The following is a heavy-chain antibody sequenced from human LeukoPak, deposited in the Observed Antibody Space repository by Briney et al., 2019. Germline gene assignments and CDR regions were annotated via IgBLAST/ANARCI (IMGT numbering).Heavy chain of an antibody. J-gene: IGHJ4*02. V-gene: IGHV3-30*03. D-gene: IGHD3-22*01. CDR2: ISYDGSNK. CDR3: ARVGAFYDSSGYYGY. CDR1: GFTFSSYG. Sequence: PGGSLRLSCAASGFTFSSYGMHWVRQAPGKGLEWVAVISYDGSNKYHADSVKGRFTISRDNSKNTLYLQMNSLRAEDTAVYYCARVGAFYDSSGYYGYWGQGTLVTVSS.